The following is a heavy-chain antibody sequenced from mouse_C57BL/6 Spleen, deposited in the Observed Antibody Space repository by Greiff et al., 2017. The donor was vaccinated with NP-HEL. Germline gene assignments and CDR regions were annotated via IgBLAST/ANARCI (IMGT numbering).Heavy chain of an antibody. CDR1: GYAFSSSW. J-gene: IGHJ2*01. V-gene: IGHV1-82*01. CDR2: IYPGDGDT. D-gene: IGHD1-1*01. Sequence: VQLQQSGPELVKPGASVKISCKASGYAFSSSWMNWVKQRPGKGLEWIGRIYPGDGDTNYNGKFKGKATLTADKSSSTAYMQLSSLTSEDSAVYFCARSNYGSQEAFDYWGQGTTLTVSS. CDR3: ARSNYGSQEAFDY.